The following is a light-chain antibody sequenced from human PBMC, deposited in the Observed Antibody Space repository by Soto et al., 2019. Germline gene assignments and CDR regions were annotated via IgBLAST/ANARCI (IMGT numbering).Light chain of an antibody. CDR2: DVR. CDR1: SRDVGGYNY. Sequence: QSALTQPASVSGSPGQSITISCTGTSRDVGGYNYVSWYQQHPGKAPKLMIYDVRNRPSGVSNRFSGSKSVNTASLTISGRKAEYEAEYYFSSYTTISTYVLGTGTKVTVL. V-gene: IGLV2-14*01. CDR3: SSYTTISTYV. J-gene: IGLJ1*01.